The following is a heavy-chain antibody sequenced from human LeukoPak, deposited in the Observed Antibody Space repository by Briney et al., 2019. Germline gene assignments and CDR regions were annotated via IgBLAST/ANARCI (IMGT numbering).Heavy chain of an antibody. J-gene: IGHJ4*02. V-gene: IGHV3-7*01. D-gene: IGHD5-24*01. CDR3: GTGWAVDF. CDR2: IKRDGSEK. Sequence: GGSLRLSCAASGFIFGTHWMTWVRQAPGKGLECVATIKRDGSEKYYVDSVKGRFTISRDNAKNLLYLQMNSLRAEDTAVYYCGTGWAVDFWGQGTLVTVSS. CDR1: GFIFGTHW.